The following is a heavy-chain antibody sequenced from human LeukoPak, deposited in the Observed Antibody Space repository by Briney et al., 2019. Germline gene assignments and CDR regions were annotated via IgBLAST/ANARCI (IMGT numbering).Heavy chain of an antibody. CDR2: INHSGST. CDR1: GGXXSXYY. D-gene: IGHD2-21*02. CDR3: ATRTVTADY. V-gene: IGHV4-34*01. J-gene: IGHJ4*02. Sequence: YGGXXSXYYWSWIRQPPGKGLEWIGEINHSGSTNYNPSLKSRVTISVDTSKNQFSLKLSSVTAADTAVYYCATRTVTADYWGQGTLVTVSS.